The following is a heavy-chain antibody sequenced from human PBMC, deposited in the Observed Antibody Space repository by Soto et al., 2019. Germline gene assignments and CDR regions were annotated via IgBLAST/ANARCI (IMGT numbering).Heavy chain of an antibody. CDR3: ARGYCSSTSCYYYYGMDV. D-gene: IGHD2-2*01. CDR1: GGSFSGYY. V-gene: IGHV4-34*01. J-gene: IGHJ6*02. Sequence: SETLSLTCAVYGGSFSGYYWSWIRQPPGKGLEWIGEINHSGSTNYNPSLKSRVTISVDTSKNQFSLKLSSVTAADTAVYYCARGYCSSTSCYYYYGMDVWGQGTTVTVSS. CDR2: INHSGST.